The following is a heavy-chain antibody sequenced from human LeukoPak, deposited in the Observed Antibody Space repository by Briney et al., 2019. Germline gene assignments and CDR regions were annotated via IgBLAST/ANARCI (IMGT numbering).Heavy chain of an antibody. D-gene: IGHD3-16*01. J-gene: IGHJ3*02. CDR2: VYNSGNT. V-gene: IGHV4-59*08. CDR1: GGSISNYY. CDR3: ARRNVLAEGEAFDI. Sequence: SETLSLTCAVSGGSISNYYWTWIRQPPGTGLEWIGYVYNSGNTNYNPSLKSRVTISIDASKNQFSLKLNSVTAADTAVYYCARRNVLAEGEAFDIWGQGTLVTVSS.